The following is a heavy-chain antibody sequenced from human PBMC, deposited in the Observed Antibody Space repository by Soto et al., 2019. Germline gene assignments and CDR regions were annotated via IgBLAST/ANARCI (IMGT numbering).Heavy chain of an antibody. CDR3: AKSLYGGLDY. J-gene: IGHJ4*02. D-gene: IGHD4-17*01. CDR1: GFTFSTYD. CDR2: IRGSGDST. V-gene: IGHV3-23*01. Sequence: EVQLSESGGGLVQPGGSLRLSCAASGFTFSTYDMSWVRQAPGKGLEWVSGIRGSGDSTHYADSVKGRFTISRDNSKNTLYLQMNSLRVEDTAVYYCAKSLYGGLDYWGQGTLVTVSS.